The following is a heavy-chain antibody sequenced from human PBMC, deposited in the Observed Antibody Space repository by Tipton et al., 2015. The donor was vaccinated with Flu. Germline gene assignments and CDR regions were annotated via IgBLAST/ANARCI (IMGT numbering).Heavy chain of an antibody. V-gene: IGHV4-38-2*01. CDR1: GYSISSGYY. D-gene: IGHD1-26*01. CDR2: IYHSGST. Sequence: TLSLTCAVSGYSISSGYYWGWIRQPPGKGLEWIGSIYHSGSTYYNPSLKSRVTISVDTSKNLFPLKRSSVTAADSAVYYCARQLSVGATSGFDSWGQVTLVTVSS. CDR3: ARQLSVGATSGFDS. J-gene: IGHJ4*02.